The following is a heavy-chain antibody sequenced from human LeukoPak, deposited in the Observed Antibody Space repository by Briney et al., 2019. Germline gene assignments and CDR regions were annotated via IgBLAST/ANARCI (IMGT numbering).Heavy chain of an antibody. V-gene: IGHV3-23*01. Sequence: GGSLRLSCAASGFTFSNYAMSWVRQAPGRGLEWVSAITGSGGSTYYADSVKGRFTISRDNSKNTLYLQMNSLRAEDTAVYYCAGTGTTWPNAFDIWGQGAMVTVSS. CDR2: ITGSGGST. D-gene: IGHD1-7*01. CDR1: GFTFSNYA. CDR3: AGTGTTWPNAFDI. J-gene: IGHJ3*02.